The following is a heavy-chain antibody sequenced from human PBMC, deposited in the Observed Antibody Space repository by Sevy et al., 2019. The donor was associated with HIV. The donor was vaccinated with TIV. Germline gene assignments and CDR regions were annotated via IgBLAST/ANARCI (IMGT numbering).Heavy chain of an antibody. Sequence: GGSLRLSSKPSGFTFANYAMNWVRQAPGKGLEWVSTIYGTGGVTYYADSVKGRFTISRDNSKNTLYLQMNSLRTEDTGVYYCAGARFDSRGALDAFDIWGQGTMVTVSS. J-gene: IGHJ3*02. V-gene: IGHV3-23*01. CDR2: IYGTGGVT. D-gene: IGHD3-22*01. CDR1: GFTFANYA. CDR3: AGARFDSRGALDAFDI.